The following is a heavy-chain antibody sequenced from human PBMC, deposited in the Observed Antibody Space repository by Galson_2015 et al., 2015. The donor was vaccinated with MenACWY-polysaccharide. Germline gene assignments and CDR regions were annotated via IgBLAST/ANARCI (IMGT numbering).Heavy chain of an antibody. J-gene: IGHJ4*02. V-gene: IGHV3-33*01. CDR1: GFNFNNHG. Sequence: SLRLSCAASGFNFNNHGMHWVRQAPGKGLEWVAFIWYDGSKEYYAGSVKGRFTISKDNSKNTVYLQMNSLRAEDTAVYYCARALRGITVDDWGQGTLVAVSS. CDR3: ARALRGITVDD. CDR2: IWYDGSKE. D-gene: IGHD3-10*01.